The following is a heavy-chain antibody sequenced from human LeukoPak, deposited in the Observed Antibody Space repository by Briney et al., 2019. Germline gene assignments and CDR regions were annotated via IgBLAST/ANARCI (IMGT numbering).Heavy chain of an antibody. V-gene: IGHV1-69*06. CDR2: IIPIFGTA. CDR1: GYTFTSYD. J-gene: IGHJ4*02. CDR3: ARGSPTYYYDSSGYRNFDY. Sequence: ASVKVSCKASGYTFTSYDINWVRQATGQGLEWMGWIIPIFGTANYAQKFQGRVTITADKSTSTAYMELSSLRSEDTAVYYCARGSPTYYYDSSGYRNFDYWGQGTLVTVSS. D-gene: IGHD3-22*01.